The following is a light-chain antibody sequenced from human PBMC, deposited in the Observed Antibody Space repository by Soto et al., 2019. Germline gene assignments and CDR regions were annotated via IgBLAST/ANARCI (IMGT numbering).Light chain of an antibody. CDR1: QSVSNY. CDR2: DAS. Sequence: EIVLTQSPVTLSLSPGERATLSYRASQSVSNYLAWYQQKPGQAPRLLIYDASNRATGIPARFSGSGSGTDFTLTISSLETEDFAVYYCQQRANWPLTFGGGTKVEIK. V-gene: IGKV3-11*01. CDR3: QQRANWPLT. J-gene: IGKJ4*01.